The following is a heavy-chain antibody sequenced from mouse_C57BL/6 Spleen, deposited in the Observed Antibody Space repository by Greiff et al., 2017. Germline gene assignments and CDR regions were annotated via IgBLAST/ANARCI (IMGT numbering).Heavy chain of an antibody. CDR1: GYTFPEYT. CDR3: ARHEDYGYDGAWFAY. D-gene: IGHD2-2*01. V-gene: IGHV1-62-2*01. Sequence: VKLVESGAELVKPGASVKLSCKASGYTFPEYTIHWVKQRSGQGLEWIGEFYPGSGSIKYNEKFKDKATLTADKSSSTVYMELRRLTSEDSAVYFCARHEDYGYDGAWFAYWGQGTLVTVSA. CDR2: FYPGSGSI. J-gene: IGHJ3*01.